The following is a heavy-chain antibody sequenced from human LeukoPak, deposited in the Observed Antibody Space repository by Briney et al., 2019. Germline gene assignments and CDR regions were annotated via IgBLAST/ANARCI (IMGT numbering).Heavy chain of an antibody. CDR1: GSSLSELS. Sequence: ASVKVSCTVSGSSLSELSLYWVRQAPGKGLEWMGGFDVIDSETFCAQKFQGRVTMTEDSSTDTAYMELRSLTSDDTALYYCAAGRPYSLLDYWGQGTLVTVSS. V-gene: IGHV1-24*01. J-gene: IGHJ4*02. CDR2: FDVIDSET. CDR3: AAGRPYSLLDY. D-gene: IGHD5-18*01.